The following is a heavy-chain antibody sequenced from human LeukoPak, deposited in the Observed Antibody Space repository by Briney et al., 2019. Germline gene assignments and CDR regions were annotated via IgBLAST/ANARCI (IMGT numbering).Heavy chain of an antibody. CDR2: IYTSGST. Sequence: SETLSLTCTVSGGSISSYYWSWIRQPAGKGLEWIGRIYTSGSTNYNPSLKSRVTMSVDTSKTQFSLKLSSVTAADTAVYYCARARYFDWLLPYNWFDPWGEGTLVTVSS. D-gene: IGHD3-9*01. V-gene: IGHV4-4*07. CDR3: ARARYFDWLLPYNWFDP. CDR1: GGSISSYY. J-gene: IGHJ5*02.